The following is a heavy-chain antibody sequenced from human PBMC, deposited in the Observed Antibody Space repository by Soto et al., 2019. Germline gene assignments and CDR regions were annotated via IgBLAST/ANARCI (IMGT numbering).Heavy chain of an antibody. D-gene: IGHD6-13*01. J-gene: IGHJ4*02. V-gene: IGHV3-33*01. CDR3: ARPYSSSWYGVDC. Sequence: QVQLVESGGGVVQPGRSLRLSCAASGFTFSSYGMHWVRQAPGKGLEWVAVIWYDGSNKYYADSVKGRFTISRDNSKNTLYLQMNSLRAEDTAVYYCARPYSSSWYGVDCWGQGTLVTVSS. CDR2: IWYDGSNK. CDR1: GFTFSSYG.